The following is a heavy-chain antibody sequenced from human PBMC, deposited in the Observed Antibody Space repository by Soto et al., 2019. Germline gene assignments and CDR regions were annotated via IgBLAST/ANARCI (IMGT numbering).Heavy chain of an antibody. Sequence: QVRLVQSGAEVKKPGSSVKASCKTSGGTFSTSAISWVPQAPGQGLEWMGGIIPIFGTANYAQKFQGRVSITADKSTSTAYMQLSSLTSEDTAVYYCASGEVRGGGDVWGQGTTVTVSS. J-gene: IGHJ6*02. D-gene: IGHD3-10*01. CDR2: IIPIFGTA. CDR1: GGTFSTSA. CDR3: ASGEVRGGGDV. V-gene: IGHV1-69*06.